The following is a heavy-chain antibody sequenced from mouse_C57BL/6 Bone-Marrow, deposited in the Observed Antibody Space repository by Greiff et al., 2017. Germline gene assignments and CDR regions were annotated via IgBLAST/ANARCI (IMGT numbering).Heavy chain of an antibody. CDR1: GYTFTSYW. V-gene: IGHV1-52*01. CDR3: AGCPLCSCSSYGYFDV. D-gene: IGHD1-1*01. CDR2: IDPSDSET. J-gene: IGHJ1*03. Sequence: QVQLQQPGAELVRPGSSVKLSCKASGYTFTSYWMHWVKQRPIQGLEWIGNIDPSDSETHYNQKFKDKATLTVDKSSRTAYMLLSSLTTEDSAVYYCAGCPLCSCSSYGYFDVWGTGTTVTVSS.